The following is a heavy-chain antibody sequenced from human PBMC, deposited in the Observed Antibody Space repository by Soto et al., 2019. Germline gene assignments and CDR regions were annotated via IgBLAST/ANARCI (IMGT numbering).Heavy chain of an antibody. V-gene: IGHV4-28*01. CDR1: GYSISSSTW. J-gene: IGHJ4*02. CDR2: IYYSGST. Sequence: QVQLQESGPGLVKPSYTLSLTCAFSGYSISSSTWWGWIRQPPGKGLEWIGYIYYSGSTYYNPSLKSRVTMSVDPSKNQFSLKLSSVTAVDTAVYYCARSAVAITSVGYFDYWGQGTLVTVSS. D-gene: IGHD3-22*01. CDR3: ARSAVAITSVGYFDY.